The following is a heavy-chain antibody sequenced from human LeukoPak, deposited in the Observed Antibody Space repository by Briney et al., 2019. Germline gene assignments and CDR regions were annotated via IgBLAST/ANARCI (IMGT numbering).Heavy chain of an antibody. J-gene: IGHJ4*02. Sequence: SETLSLTCTVSGGSINKSLYFWGWLRQSPGKGLEWMGHIYYGGSTTYTPSLQSRVTISVDTSTNQFSLKLSAVTAADTGIYFCAKIYNGAGYGWGPGTQVVVSS. V-gene: IGHV4-39*07. D-gene: IGHD2-8*01. CDR1: GGSINKSLYF. CDR2: IYYGGST. CDR3: AKIYNGAGYG.